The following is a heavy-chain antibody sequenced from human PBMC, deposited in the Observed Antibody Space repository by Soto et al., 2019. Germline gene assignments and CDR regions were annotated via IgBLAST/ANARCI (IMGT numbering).Heavy chain of an antibody. CDR1: GGSISDSY. Sequence: SETLSLTCTVSGGSISDSYWSWIRQPPGKGLEWIGYIYYTGSTNYNPSLKSRVTISLDTSKNQFSLKLNSVTAADTAVYYCARSLLWFGESRWFDPWGQGTLVTVSS. J-gene: IGHJ5*02. V-gene: IGHV4-59*01. CDR3: ARSLLWFGESRWFDP. CDR2: IYYTGST. D-gene: IGHD3-10*01.